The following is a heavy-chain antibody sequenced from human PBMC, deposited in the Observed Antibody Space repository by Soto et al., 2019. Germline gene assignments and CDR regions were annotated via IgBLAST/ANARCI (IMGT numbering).Heavy chain of an antibody. CDR3: ARYIAVEGTWWLDP. D-gene: IGHD6-19*01. Sequence: GASVKVSCKASGYTFTSYGISWVRQAPGQGLEWMGWISAYNGNTNYAQKLQGRVTMTTDTSTSTAYMELRSLRSDDTAVYYCARYIAVEGTWWLDPCGQGTMVTVSS. CDR2: ISAYNGNT. V-gene: IGHV1-18*01. J-gene: IGHJ5*02. CDR1: GYTFTSYG.